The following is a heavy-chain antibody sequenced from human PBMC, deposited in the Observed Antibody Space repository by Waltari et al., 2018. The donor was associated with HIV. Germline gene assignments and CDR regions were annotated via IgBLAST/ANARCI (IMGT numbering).Heavy chain of an antibody. CDR3: ARHDYGDYVYAFDI. CDR1: GFTVSSNY. CDR2: IYSGGST. D-gene: IGHD4-17*01. Sequence: EVQLVESGGGLIQPGGSLRLSCAASGFTVSSNYMSWVRQAPGKGLECVSVIYSGGSTYYADSVKGRFTISRDNSKNTLYLQMNSLRAEDTAVYYCARHDYGDYVYAFDIWGQGTMVTVSS. J-gene: IGHJ3*02. V-gene: IGHV3-53*01.